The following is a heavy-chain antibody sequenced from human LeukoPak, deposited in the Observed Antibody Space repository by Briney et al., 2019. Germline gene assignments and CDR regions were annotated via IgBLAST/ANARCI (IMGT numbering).Heavy chain of an antibody. CDR3: ASFPLGYCSSTSCHDY. CDR2: INHSGST. J-gene: IGHJ4*02. Sequence: PSETLSLTCAVYGGSFSGYYWRWIRQPPGKGLEWIGEINHSGSTNYNPSLKSRVTISVDTSKNQFSLKLSSVTAADTAVYYCASFPLGYCSSTSCHDYWGQGTLVTVSS. V-gene: IGHV4-34*01. D-gene: IGHD2-2*01. CDR1: GGSFSGYY.